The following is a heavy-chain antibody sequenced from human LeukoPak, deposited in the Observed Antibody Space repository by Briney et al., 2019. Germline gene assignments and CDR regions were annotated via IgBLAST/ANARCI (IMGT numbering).Heavy chain of an antibody. Sequence: GGSLRLSCAASGLTFSGSAMHWVRQASGKGLEWVDRIRSKANSYATAYAASVKGRFTISRDDSKNTAYLQMNSLKTEDTAVYYCTHGGDSYYYYGMDVWGQGTTVTVSS. D-gene: IGHD3-22*01. CDR2: IRSKANSYAT. J-gene: IGHJ6*02. V-gene: IGHV3-73*01. CDR3: THGGDSYYYYGMDV. CDR1: GLTFSGSA.